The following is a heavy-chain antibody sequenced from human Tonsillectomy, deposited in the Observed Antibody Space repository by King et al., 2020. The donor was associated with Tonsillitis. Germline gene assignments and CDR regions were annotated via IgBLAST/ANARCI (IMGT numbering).Heavy chain of an antibody. CDR2: IWDEGRSE. J-gene: IGHJ4*02. V-gene: IGHV3-33*01. D-gene: IGHD2-2*01. Sequence: VQLVESGGGVVEPGRSLRLSGAAAGCMVSKYGMHWVRQAPGKGLEGGALIWDEGRSEYYAASGKGRFTISRDNSKNTVFLQMNSLRGEDTAVYYCASIYGGLYRWGQGTLVTVSS. CDR3: ASIYGGLYR. CDR1: GCMVSKYG.